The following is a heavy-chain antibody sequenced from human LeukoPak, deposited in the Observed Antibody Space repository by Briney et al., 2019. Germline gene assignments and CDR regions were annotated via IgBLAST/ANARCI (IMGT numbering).Heavy chain of an antibody. V-gene: IGHV4-59*01. Sequence: PSETLSLTCTVSGGSISSYYWSWIRQPPGKGLKWIGNIYYSGYTTYSPSLRSRVTISVDTSKNQFSLKLSSVTAADTAVYYCARETSQKGAHYMDVWGKGTTIAISS. J-gene: IGHJ6*03. CDR2: IYYSGYT. CDR3: ARETSQKGAHYMDV. D-gene: IGHD3-16*01. CDR1: GGSISSYY.